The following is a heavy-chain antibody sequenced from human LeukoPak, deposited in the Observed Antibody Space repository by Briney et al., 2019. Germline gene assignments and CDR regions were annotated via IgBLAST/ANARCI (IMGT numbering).Heavy chain of an antibody. J-gene: IGHJ5*02. CDR3: ARDYCTNGVCYPNWFDP. Sequence: SVKVSCKASGGTFSSYAISWVRQAPGQGLEWMGGIIPIFGTANYAQTFQGRVTITTDESTSTAYMELSSLRSEDTAVYYCARDYCTNGVCYPNWFDPWGQGTLVTVSS. CDR1: GGTFSSYA. V-gene: IGHV1-69*05. CDR2: IIPIFGTA. D-gene: IGHD2-8*01.